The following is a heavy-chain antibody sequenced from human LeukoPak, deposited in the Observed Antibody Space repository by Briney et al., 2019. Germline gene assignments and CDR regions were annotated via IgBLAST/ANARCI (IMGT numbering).Heavy chain of an antibody. CDR3: ARGITMVRGVILYAFDI. Sequence: GRSLRLSCAASGFTFDDYDMSWVSQAPGNGLEWVSGINWNGGSTGYADSVKGRFTISRDNAKNSLYLQMNSLRAEVTALYYCARGITMVRGVILYAFDIWGQGTMVTVSS. CDR2: INWNGGST. J-gene: IGHJ3*02. CDR1: GFTFDDYD. V-gene: IGHV3-20*04. D-gene: IGHD3-10*01.